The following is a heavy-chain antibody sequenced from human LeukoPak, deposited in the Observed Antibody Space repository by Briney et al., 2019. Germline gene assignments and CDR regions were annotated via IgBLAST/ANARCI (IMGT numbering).Heavy chain of an antibody. CDR1: GGTFSSYT. Sequence: SVKVSCKASGGTFSSYTITWVRQAPGQGLEWMGGIIPIFGTANYAQKFQGRVTITADKSTSTAYMELSSLRSEDTAVYYCARDRCSGGSCYPTHFDYWGQGTLVTVSS. CDR2: IIPIFGTA. D-gene: IGHD2-15*01. V-gene: IGHV1-69*06. J-gene: IGHJ4*02. CDR3: ARDRCSGGSCYPTHFDY.